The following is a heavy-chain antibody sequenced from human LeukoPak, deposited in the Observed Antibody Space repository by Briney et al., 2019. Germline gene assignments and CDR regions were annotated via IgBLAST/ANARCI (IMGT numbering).Heavy chain of an antibody. CDR2: IRSKAYGGTT. V-gene: IGHV3-49*04. Sequence: PGGSLRLSCTASGFTLGDYAMSWVRQAPGRGLEWVGFIRSKAYGGTTEYAASVKGRFTISRDDSKSIAYLQMNSLKTEDTAVYYCTRDRVDTAMDYYYYGMDVWGKGTTVTVSS. CDR1: GFTLGDYA. J-gene: IGHJ6*04. CDR3: TRDRVDTAMDYYYYGMDV. D-gene: IGHD5-18*01.